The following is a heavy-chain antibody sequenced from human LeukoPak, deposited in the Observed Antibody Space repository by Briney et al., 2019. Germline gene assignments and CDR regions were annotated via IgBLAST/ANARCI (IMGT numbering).Heavy chain of an antibody. J-gene: IGHJ4*02. CDR3: ARDRDYYDSSGYDY. CDR2: ISYDGSNK. CDR1: GFTFSSYG. Sequence: GGSLRLSCAASGFTFSSYGMHWVRQAPGKGLEWVAVISYDGSNKYYADSVKGRFTISRDNSKNTLYLQMNCLRAEDTAVYYCARDRDYYDSSGYDYWGQGTLVTVSS. D-gene: IGHD3-22*01. V-gene: IGHV3-30*03.